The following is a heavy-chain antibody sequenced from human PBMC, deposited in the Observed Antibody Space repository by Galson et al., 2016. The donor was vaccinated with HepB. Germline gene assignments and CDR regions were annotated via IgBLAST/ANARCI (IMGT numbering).Heavy chain of an antibody. J-gene: IGHJ4*02. CDR1: GYTFTSYY. Sequence: SVKVSCKASGYTFTSYYMHWVRQAPGQGLEWMGIINTSGGTTSYAQKFQGRVTMTRDTSTSTVYMDLSSLRSEDTAVYYCARRIEVSGTAIDYWGQGTLGAVSS. D-gene: IGHD6-19*01. CDR2: INTSGGTT. V-gene: IGHV1-46*01. CDR3: ARRIEVSGTAIDY.